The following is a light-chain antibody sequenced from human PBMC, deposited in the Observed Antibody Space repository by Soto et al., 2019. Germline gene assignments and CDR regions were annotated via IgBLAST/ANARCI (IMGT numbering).Light chain of an antibody. CDR3: QQYYSYST. V-gene: IGKV1-8*01. CDR2: AAS. Sequence: AIRMTQSPSSLSASTGDRVTITCRASQGISSYLAWYQQKPGKAPKLLIYAASTLQRGVPSRFSGSGSGTDFTLTISCLQSEDFATYYCQQYYSYSTFGQGTKVEIK. CDR1: QGISSY. J-gene: IGKJ1*01.